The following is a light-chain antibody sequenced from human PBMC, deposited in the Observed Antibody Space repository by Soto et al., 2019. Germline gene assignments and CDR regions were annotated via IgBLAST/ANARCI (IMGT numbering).Light chain of an antibody. J-gene: IGLJ2*01. CDR3: QSADRSGTYVV. CDR2: KDS. CDR1: SLPKQY. V-gene: IGLV3-25*03. Sequence: SYELTQAPSVSVSPGRTARITCSGDSLPKQYAYWYQQKAGQAPVLVIYKDSERPSGIPERFSGSSSGTTVTLNISGVQAEDEADYYCQSADRSGTYVVFGGGTKVTVL.